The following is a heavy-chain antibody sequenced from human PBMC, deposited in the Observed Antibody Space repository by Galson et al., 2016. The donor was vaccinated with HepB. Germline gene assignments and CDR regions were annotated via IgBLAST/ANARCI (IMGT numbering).Heavy chain of an antibody. CDR1: GFSFSSYA. Sequence: SLRLSCAASGFSFSSYAMNWVRQAPGKGLEWVSAFSGSGGSTYYADSVKGRFTISRDNSKNTLYLQMNSLTAEDTAMYYCAEDLAVVPTAAFDSWGQGTLVIVSS. J-gene: IGHJ4*02. D-gene: IGHD2-2*01. CDR2: FSGSGGST. V-gene: IGHV3-23*01. CDR3: AEDLAVVPTAAFDS.